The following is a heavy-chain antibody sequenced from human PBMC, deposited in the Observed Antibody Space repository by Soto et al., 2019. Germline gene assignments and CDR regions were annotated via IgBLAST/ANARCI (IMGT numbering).Heavy chain of an antibody. CDR2: IYWDDDK. D-gene: IGHD1-1*01. CDR1: GFSLRTSGES. J-gene: IGHJ5*02. Sequence: QITLKESGPTLLKPTETLTLTCTFSGFSLRTSGESVGWIRQSPGKALECLALIYWDDDKRYSSSLKSRLTITKDTSKNQVVLTMTNMDPVDTATYFCARRHLATTGTGTHWFDRWGQGILVTVTS. CDR3: ARRHLATTGTGTHWFDR. V-gene: IGHV2-5*02.